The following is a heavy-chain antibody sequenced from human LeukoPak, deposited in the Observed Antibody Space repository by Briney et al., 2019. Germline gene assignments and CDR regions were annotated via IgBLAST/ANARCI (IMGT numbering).Heavy chain of an antibody. CDR2: INHSGST. Sequence: SETLSLTCAVYGGSFSGYYWSWIRQPPGKGLEWVGEINHSGSTNYNPSLKSRVTTSVDTSKNQFSLKLSSVTAADTAVYYCARGYCSSTSCYRLNYYYYMDVWGKGTTVTVSS. V-gene: IGHV4-34*01. CDR3: ARGYCSSTSCYRLNYYYYMDV. CDR1: GGSFSGYY. J-gene: IGHJ6*03. D-gene: IGHD2-2*02.